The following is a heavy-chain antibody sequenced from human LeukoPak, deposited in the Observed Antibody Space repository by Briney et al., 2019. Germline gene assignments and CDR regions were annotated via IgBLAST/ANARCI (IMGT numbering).Heavy chain of an antibody. J-gene: IGHJ4*02. CDR3: ARDGNIVATGDY. CDR1: GYSFSYFG. D-gene: IGHD5-12*01. Sequence: ASVKVSCKASGYSFSYFGINWVRQAPGQGLGRMGWISGYNGNTNYAQKSEGGLTLTTDTATSTVYMELRNLRSDDTAVYYCARDGNIVATGDYWGQGTLVTVSS. CDR2: ISGYNGNT. V-gene: IGHV1-18*01.